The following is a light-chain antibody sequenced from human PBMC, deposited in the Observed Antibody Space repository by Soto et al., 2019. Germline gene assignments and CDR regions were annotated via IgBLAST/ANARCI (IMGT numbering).Light chain of an antibody. CDR1: QSVSSH. CDR3: PQRSNWPLT. J-gene: IGKJ4*01. V-gene: IGKV3-11*01. Sequence: EIVLTQSPATLSLSPGESATLSCRASQSVSSHLAWYQQKPGQAPRLLIYDASHRATGIPASFSGGGSGTDFTLTISSLEPEYFAVYYCPQRSNWPLTFGGGTKVEIK. CDR2: DAS.